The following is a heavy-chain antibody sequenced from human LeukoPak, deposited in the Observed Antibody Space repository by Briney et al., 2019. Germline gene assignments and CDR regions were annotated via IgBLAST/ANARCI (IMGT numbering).Heavy chain of an antibody. D-gene: IGHD2-2*01. J-gene: IGHJ3*02. CDR3: ARAEVPAAIKSGAFDI. CDR2: IWYDGSNK. V-gene: IGHV3-33*01. CDR1: GFTFSSYG. Sequence: GRSLRLSCAASGFTFSSYGMHWVRQAPGKGLEWVAVIWYDGSNKYYADSAKGRFTISRDNSKNTLYLQMNSLRAEDTAVYYCARAEVPAAIKSGAFDIWGQGTMVTVSS.